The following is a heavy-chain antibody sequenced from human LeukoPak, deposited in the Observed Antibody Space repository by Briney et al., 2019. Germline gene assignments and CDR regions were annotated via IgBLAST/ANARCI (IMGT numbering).Heavy chain of an antibody. J-gene: IGHJ4*02. V-gene: IGHV1-2*02. CDR2: INPNSGGT. D-gene: IGHD3-3*01. Sequence: GASVKVSCKASGYSFTGYYMHWVRQAPGQGLEWMGWINPNSGGTNYVQKFQGRVTITRDTSISTAYMELSRLRSDDTAVYYCARDPTYYDFWSGYFDGYWGQGTLVTVSS. CDR1: GYSFTGYY. CDR3: ARDPTYYDFWSGYFDGY.